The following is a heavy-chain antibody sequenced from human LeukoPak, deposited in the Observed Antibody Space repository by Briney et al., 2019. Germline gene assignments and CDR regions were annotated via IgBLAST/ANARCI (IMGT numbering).Heavy chain of an antibody. V-gene: IGHV3-66*02. Sequence: GGSLRLSCAASGFTVSSNYMSWVRQAPGKGLEWVSVIYSGGNTYYADSVKGRFTISRDNSKNTLYLQMNSLRAEDTAVYYCASTSSYSDAFDIWGQGTMVTVSS. D-gene: IGHD5-12*01. CDR3: ASTSSYSDAFDI. CDR1: GFTVSSNY. J-gene: IGHJ3*02. CDR2: IYSGGNT.